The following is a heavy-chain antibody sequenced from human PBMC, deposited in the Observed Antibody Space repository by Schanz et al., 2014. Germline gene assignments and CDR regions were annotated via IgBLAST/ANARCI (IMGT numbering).Heavy chain of an antibody. Sequence: EVQLLESGGGLVQPGGSLRLSCAASGFTFSSYAMSWVRQAPGKGLEWVSSISSGGGSTYYADSVKGRFTISRDNSKKALDLKMKRLRADNTAVYYRAVFKCGSNSRCYRDEFYANYYIDVWGKGTTXTVSS. D-gene: IGHD3-16*02. CDR1: GFTFSSYA. J-gene: IGHJ6*03. V-gene: IGHV3-23*01. CDR2: ISSGGGST. CDR3: AVFKCGSNSRCYRDEFYANYYIDV.